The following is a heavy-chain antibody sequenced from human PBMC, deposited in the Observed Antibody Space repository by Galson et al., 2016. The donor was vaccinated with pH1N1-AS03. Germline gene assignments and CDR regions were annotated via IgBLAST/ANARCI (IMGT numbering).Heavy chain of an antibody. Sequence: SLRLSCAASAFIFSNYGVHWVRQAPGKGLEWVAVISYDGTSKFYADSVKGRFTISRDNSKNTLYLQMNSLRAEDTAVYYCAKDIIIVGASLTGGYFDYWGQGTLVTVSS. J-gene: IGHJ4*02. V-gene: IGHV3-30*18. CDR1: AFIFSNYG. CDR3: AKDIIIVGASLTGGYFDY. CDR2: ISYDGTSK. D-gene: IGHD1-26*01.